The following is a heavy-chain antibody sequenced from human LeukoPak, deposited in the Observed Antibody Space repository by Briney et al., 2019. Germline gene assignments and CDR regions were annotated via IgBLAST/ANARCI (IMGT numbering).Heavy chain of an antibody. CDR2: INHSGST. V-gene: IGHV4-34*01. CDR3: ARAGDPPGYYFDY. Sequence: SETLSLTCAVYGGSFSGYYWSWIRQPPGKGLEWIGEINHSGSTNYNPSLKSRVTISVDTSKNQFSLKLSSVTAADTAVYYCARAGDPPGYYFDYWGQGTPVTVSS. J-gene: IGHJ4*02. CDR1: GGSFSGYY. D-gene: IGHD7-27*01.